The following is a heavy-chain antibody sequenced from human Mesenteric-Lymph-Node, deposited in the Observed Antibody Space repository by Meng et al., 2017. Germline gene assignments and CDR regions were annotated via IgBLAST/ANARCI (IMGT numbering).Heavy chain of an antibody. V-gene: IGHV3-9*01. CDR1: GFTFDDYA. J-gene: IGHJ6*02. Sequence: SLKISCAASGFTFDDYAMHWVRQAPGKGLEWVSGISWNSGSIGYADSVKGRFTISRDNAKNSLYLQMNSLRAEDTALYYCAKDIHYGDSRLLTLRYYGMDVWGQGTTVTVSS. D-gene: IGHD4-17*01. CDR2: ISWNSGSI. CDR3: AKDIHYGDSRLLTLRYYGMDV.